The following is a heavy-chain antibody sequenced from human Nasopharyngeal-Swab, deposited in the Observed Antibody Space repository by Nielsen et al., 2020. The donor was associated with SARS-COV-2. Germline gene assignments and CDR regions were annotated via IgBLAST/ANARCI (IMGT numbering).Heavy chain of an antibody. J-gene: IGHJ6*03. Sequence: ASVKVSCKASGYTFTGYYMHWVRQAPGQGLEWMGIINPSGGSTSYAQKFQGRVTMTRDTSTSTVYMELSSLRSEDTAVYYCARVRYDFWSGYHDYYYYYMDVWGKGTTVTVSS. V-gene: IGHV1-46*01. CDR1: GYTFTGYY. CDR3: ARVRYDFWSGYHDYYYYYMDV. CDR2: INPSGGST. D-gene: IGHD3-3*01.